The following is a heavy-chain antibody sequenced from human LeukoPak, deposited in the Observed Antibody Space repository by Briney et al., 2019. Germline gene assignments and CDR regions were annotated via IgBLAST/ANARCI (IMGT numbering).Heavy chain of an antibody. D-gene: IGHD1-26*01. CDR1: GFTFSSYS. CDR3: ARAETWELLPFDY. Sequence: GGSLRLSCAASGFTFSSYSMNWVRQAPGKGLEWVSSISSSSSTIYYADSVKGRFTISRDNAKNSLYLQMNSLRDEDTAVYYCARAETWELLPFDYWGQGTLVTVSS. J-gene: IGHJ4*02. V-gene: IGHV3-48*02. CDR2: ISSSSSTI.